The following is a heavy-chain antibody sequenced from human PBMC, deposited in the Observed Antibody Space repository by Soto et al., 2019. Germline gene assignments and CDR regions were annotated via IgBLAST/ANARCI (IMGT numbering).Heavy chain of an antibody. CDR2: FDPEDGET. D-gene: IGHD3-10*01. CDR3: ALEGYYYGSGSLSRYYYMDV. V-gene: IGHV1-24*01. CDR1: GYTLTELS. J-gene: IGHJ6*03. Sequence: GASVKVSCKVSGYTLTELSMHWVRQAPGKGLEWMGGFDPEDGETIYAQKFQGWVTMTRDTSISTAYMELSRLRSDDTAVYYCALEGYYYGSGSLSRYYYMDVWGKGTTVTVSS.